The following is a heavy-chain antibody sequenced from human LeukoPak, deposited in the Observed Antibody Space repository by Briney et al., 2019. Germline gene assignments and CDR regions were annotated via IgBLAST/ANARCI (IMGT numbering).Heavy chain of an antibody. CDR2: ITNDGSST. CDR1: GLTFSSHW. CDR3: ARDRIDLRYCSGGSCYLDY. V-gene: IGHV3-74*01. J-gene: IGHJ4*02. D-gene: IGHD2-15*01. Sequence: GGSLRLSCAASGLTFSSHWMHWVRQAPGKGLVWVSRITNDGSSTTYADSVKGRFTISRDNSKNTLYLQMNSLRAEDTAVYYCARDRIDLRYCSGGSCYLDYWGQGTLVTVS.